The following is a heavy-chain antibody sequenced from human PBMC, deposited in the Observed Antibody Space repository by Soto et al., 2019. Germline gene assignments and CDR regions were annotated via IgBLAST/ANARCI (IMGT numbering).Heavy chain of an antibody. J-gene: IGHJ5*02. V-gene: IGHV4-59*12. CDR1: GGSISSYY. CDR2: IYYSEST. CDR3: AGAYYGPSGYSLDP. Sequence: QVQLQESGPGLVKPSETLSLTCTVSGGSISSYYWSWIRQPPGKGLEWIGYIYYSESTNYNPSIKSRFIISVATSNNQFSLRLSSVTAADTADSYGAGAYYGPSGYSLDPWGQGTMVTVSS. D-gene: IGHD3-22*01.